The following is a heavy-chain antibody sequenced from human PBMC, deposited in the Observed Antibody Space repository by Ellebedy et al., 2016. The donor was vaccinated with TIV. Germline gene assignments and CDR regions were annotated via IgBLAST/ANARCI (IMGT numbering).Heavy chain of an antibody. CDR3: TTEPIYDY. CDR1: RFTFNFAW. CDR2: IKSKTDGGTA. V-gene: IGHV3-15*07. Sequence: GESLKISCAASRFTFNFAWMNWVRQAPGKGLEWVGRIKSKTDGGTADYAAPVKGRFTISRDDSKNTLYLQMNSLKTEDTAVYYCTTEPIYDYWGQGTLVTVSS. J-gene: IGHJ4*02.